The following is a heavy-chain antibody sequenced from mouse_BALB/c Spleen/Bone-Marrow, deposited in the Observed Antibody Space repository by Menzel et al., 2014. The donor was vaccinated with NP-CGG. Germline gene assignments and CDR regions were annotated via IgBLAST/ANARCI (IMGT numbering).Heavy chain of an antibody. CDR3: ARRGHSFAWFAY. Sequence: VHLVESGTELMKPGASVKISCKATGYTFSSYWIEWVNQRPGHGLEWIGEILPGSGSTNYNEKFKGKATFTADTSSNTAYMQLSSLTSKDSAVYYCARRGHSFAWFAYWGQGTLVTVSA. V-gene: IGHV1-9*01. D-gene: IGHD3-1*01. CDR1: GYTFSSYW. J-gene: IGHJ3*01. CDR2: ILPGSGST.